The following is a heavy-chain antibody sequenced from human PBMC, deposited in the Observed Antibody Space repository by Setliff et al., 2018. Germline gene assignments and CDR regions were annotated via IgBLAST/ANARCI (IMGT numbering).Heavy chain of an antibody. J-gene: IGHJ4*02. D-gene: IGHD4-17*01. Sequence: SETLSLTCSVSGGSISSGSDYWTWIRQPAGKGLEWIGHMYTSGSTNYNPSLKSRVTISVDTSKNQFSLKLSSVTAADTAVYYCARGRLLYVGDSHYFDIWGQGTLVTVSS. V-gene: IGHV4-61*09. CDR1: GGSISSGSDY. CDR3: ARGRLLYVGDSHYFDI. CDR2: MYTSGST.